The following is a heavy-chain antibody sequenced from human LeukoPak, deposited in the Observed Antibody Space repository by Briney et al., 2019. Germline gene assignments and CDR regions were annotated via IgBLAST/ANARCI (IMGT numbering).Heavy chain of an antibody. CDR2: ISGSGGST. V-gene: IGHV3-23*01. CDR1: GFTFSSYA. CDR3: AKGSGWEMSYYYYYMDV. D-gene: IGHD1-26*01. Sequence: GGSLRLSCAASGFTFSSYAMSWVRQAPGKGLEWVSAISGSGGSTYYADSVKGRFTISRDNSKNTLYLQMNSRRAEDTAVYYCAKGSGWEMSYYYYYMDVWGKGTTVTISS. J-gene: IGHJ6*03.